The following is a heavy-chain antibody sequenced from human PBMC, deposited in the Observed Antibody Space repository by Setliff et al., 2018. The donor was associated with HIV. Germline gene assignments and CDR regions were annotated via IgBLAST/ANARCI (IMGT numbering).Heavy chain of an antibody. Sequence: SETLSLTCSVSGGSIRSHYWSWIRQPPGEGLEWIGYIYYSGSTNYNPSLKSRVTISVDTSKSQFSLKLSSVTAVDTAVYYCARDQDSGSPGWYFDLWGRGTLVTVSS. D-gene: IGHD1-26*01. J-gene: IGHJ2*01. CDR2: IYYSGST. CDR1: GGSIRSHY. CDR3: ARDQDSGSPGWYFDL. V-gene: IGHV4-59*11.